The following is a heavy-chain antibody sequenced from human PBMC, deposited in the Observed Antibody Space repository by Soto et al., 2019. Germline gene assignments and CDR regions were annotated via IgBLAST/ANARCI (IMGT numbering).Heavy chain of an antibody. CDR2: IYTSGST. CDR3: ARDQITGTTRGDWFDP. D-gene: IGHD1-7*01. V-gene: IGHV4-4*07. Sequence: QVQLQESGPGLVKPSETLSLTCTVSGGSISSYYWSWILQPAGKGLEWIGRIYTSGSTNYNPSLKSRVTMSVDTSKNQFSLKLSSVTAADTAVYYCARDQITGTTRGDWFDPWGQGTLVTVSS. J-gene: IGHJ5*02. CDR1: GGSISSYY.